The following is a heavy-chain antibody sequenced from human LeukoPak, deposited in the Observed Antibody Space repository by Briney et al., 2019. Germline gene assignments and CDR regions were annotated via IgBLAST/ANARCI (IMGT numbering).Heavy chain of an antibody. V-gene: IGHV3-23*01. CDR1: GFTFSSYA. CDR3: AKAELVWFGDFVPFDY. J-gene: IGHJ4*02. Sequence: GGSLRLSCAASGFTFSSYAMSWVRQAPGKGLERVSTISGSAASTYYADSVKGRFTVSRDNSKNTLYLQMNSLRAEDTAIYYCAKAELVWFGDFVPFDYWGQGTLVTVSS. D-gene: IGHD3-10*01. CDR2: ISGSAAST.